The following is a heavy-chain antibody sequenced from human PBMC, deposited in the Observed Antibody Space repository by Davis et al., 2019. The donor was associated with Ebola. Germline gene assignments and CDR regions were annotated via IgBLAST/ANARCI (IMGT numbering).Heavy chain of an antibody. D-gene: IGHD6-19*01. J-gene: IGHJ5*02. CDR2: IKQDGSET. CDR1: GFTFSSYW. CDR3: AKGYSSGWFPWFDP. V-gene: IGHV3-7*03. Sequence: PGGSLRLSCAASGFTFSSYWMTWVRQTPEKGLEWVANIKQDGSETYYVDSVKGRFTIYRDNAENSLFLQMHSLRAEDTAVYYCAKGYSSGWFPWFDPWGQGTLVTVSS.